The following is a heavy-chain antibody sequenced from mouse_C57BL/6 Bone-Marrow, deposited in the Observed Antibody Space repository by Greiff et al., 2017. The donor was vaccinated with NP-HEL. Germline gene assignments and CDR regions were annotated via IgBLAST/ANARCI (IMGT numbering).Heavy chain of an antibody. CDR1: GFTFSSYG. D-gene: IGHD3-1*01. CDR3: ARQLGP. J-gene: IGHJ3*01. Sequence: EVKLLESGGDLVKPGGSLKLSCAASGFTFSSYGMSWVRQTPDKRLEWVATISSGGSYTYYPDSVKGRFTISRDNAKNTLYLQMSSLKSEDTAMYYCARQLGPWGQGTLVTVSA. V-gene: IGHV5-6*01. CDR2: ISSGGSYT.